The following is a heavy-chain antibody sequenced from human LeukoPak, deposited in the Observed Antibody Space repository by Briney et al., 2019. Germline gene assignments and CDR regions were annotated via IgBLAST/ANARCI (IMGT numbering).Heavy chain of an antibody. CDR3: AKGALVGATLDYFDY. CDR1: GFTFSNYA. CDR2: ISGSGGST. V-gene: IGHV3-23*01. D-gene: IGHD1-26*01. Sequence: GGSLRLSCAASGFTFSNYAMSWVRQAPGKGLEWVSAISGSGGSTYYADSVKGRFTISRDNSKNTLYLQMNRLRAEDTAVYYCAKGALVGATLDYFDYWGQGTLVTVSS. J-gene: IGHJ4*02.